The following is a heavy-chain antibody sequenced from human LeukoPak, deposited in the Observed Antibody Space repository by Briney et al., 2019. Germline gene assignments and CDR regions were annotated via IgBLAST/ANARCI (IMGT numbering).Heavy chain of an antibody. CDR3: ARHYYGSGSYDY. CDR2: IYSGGST. J-gene: IGHJ4*02. CDR1: GFTVSSNY. Sequence: GGSLRLSCAASGFTVSSNYMSWVRQAPGKGLEWVSVIYSGGSTYYADSVKGRFTISRDNSKNTLYLLMNSLRAEDTAVYYCARHYYGSGSYDYWGQGTLVTVSS. D-gene: IGHD3-10*01. V-gene: IGHV3-66*04.